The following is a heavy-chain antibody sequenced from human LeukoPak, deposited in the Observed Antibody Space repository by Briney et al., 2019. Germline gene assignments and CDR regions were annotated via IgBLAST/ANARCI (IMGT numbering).Heavy chain of an antibody. CDR1: GYTLTELS. Sequence: GASVKVSCKVSGYTLTELSMHWVRQAPGKGLEWMGGFDHGDGETIYAQKFQGRVTMTEDTSTDTAYMGLSRLRSEDTAVYLCATGGVWDLLNYWGQGTLVTVSS. J-gene: IGHJ4*02. V-gene: IGHV1-24*01. D-gene: IGHD1-26*01. CDR3: ATGGVWDLLNY. CDR2: FDHGDGET.